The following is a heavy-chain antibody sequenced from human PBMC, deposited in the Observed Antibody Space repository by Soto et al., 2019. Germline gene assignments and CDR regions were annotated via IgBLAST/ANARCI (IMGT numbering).Heavy chain of an antibody. CDR3: ARIPAAAGPISSNTKYYYYYYGMDV. Sequence: QVTLKESGPVLVKPTETLTLTCTVSGFSLSNARMGVSWIRQPPGKALEWLAHIFSNDEKSYITSLKSRLTSSKHTSKSQVVLNMTNMVPVDTATYYCARIPAAAGPISSNTKYYYYYYGMDVWGQGTTVTVSS. CDR1: GFSLSNARMG. V-gene: IGHV2-26*01. D-gene: IGHD6-13*01. J-gene: IGHJ6*02. CDR2: IFSNDEK.